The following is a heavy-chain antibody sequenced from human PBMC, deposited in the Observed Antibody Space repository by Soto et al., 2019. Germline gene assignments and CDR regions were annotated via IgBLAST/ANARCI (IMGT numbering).Heavy chain of an antibody. D-gene: IGHD1-1*01. V-gene: IGHV4-31*03. CDR3: AKNGTTRAWFDP. J-gene: IGHJ5*02. Sequence: QVQLQESGPGLVKPSQTLSLTCTVSGGSISNGNYYWSWIRQLPGKGLEWIGNIYYIGTTSYNPSLKSRVTISIDTSKNQFSLKLRSVVAAEPAMYYCAKNGTTRAWFDPWGQGTLVTVSS. CDR2: IYYIGTT. CDR1: GGSISNGNYY.